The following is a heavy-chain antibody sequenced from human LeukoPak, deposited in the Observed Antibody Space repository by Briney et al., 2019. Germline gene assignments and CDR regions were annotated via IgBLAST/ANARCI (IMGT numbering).Heavy chain of an antibody. Sequence: SETLSLTCTVSGGSISSSSYYWGWIRQPPGKGLEWIGSIYYSGSTYSNPSLKSRVTISVDTSQNQFSLKRSTGAAAATDVYHCARDPKMATIRFDTSGQGTLVSASS. D-gene: IGHD5-24*01. CDR3: ARDPKMATIRFDT. J-gene: IGHJ5*02. CDR2: IYYSGST. CDR1: GGSISSSSYY. V-gene: IGHV4-39*07.